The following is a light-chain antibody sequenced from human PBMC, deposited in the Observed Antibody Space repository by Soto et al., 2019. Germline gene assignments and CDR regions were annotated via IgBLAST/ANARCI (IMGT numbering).Light chain of an antibody. CDR3: QQYNNWPIT. J-gene: IGKJ5*01. Sequence: EIVLTQSPATLSLSPGERATLSCRASQSVSSYLAWYQQTPGQAPRLLIYAASTRATGISARFSGSGSGTEFTLTISSLQSEDSAVYYCQQYNNWPITFGQGTRLEIK. CDR1: QSVSSY. CDR2: AAS. V-gene: IGKV3D-15*01.